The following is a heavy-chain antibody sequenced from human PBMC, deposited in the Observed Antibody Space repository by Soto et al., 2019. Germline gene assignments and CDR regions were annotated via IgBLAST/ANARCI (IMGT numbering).Heavy chain of an antibody. D-gene: IGHD1-26*01. CDR1: GDTFTSYA. V-gene: IGHV1-3*01. CDR3: ARGLLRNWFDP. Sequence: ASVKVSCKASGDTFTSYAMHWVRQAPGQRLEWMGWINAGNGNTKYSQKFQGRVTITRDTSASTAYMELSSLRSEDTAVYYCARGLLRNWFDPWGQGTLVTVSS. CDR2: INAGNGNT. J-gene: IGHJ5*02.